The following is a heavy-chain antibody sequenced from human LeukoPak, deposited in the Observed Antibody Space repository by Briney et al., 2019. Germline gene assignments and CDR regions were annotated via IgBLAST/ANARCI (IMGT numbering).Heavy chain of an antibody. CDR2: IKSKTDGGTT. V-gene: IGHV3-15*01. Sequence: GGSLRLSCAASGFTFSNAWMSWVRQAPGKGLEWVGRIKSKTDGGTTDYAAPVKGRFTISKDGSKTTLYLQMNSLKTEDTAVYYCTTVPYYYDDSGYYHGVFDYWGQRTLVSVSS. CDR1: GFTFSNAW. J-gene: IGHJ4*02. D-gene: IGHD3-22*01. CDR3: TTVPYYYDDSGYYHGVFDY.